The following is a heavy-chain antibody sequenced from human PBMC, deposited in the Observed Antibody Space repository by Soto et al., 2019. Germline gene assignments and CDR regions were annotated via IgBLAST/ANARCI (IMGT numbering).Heavy chain of an antibody. D-gene: IGHD6-6*01. V-gene: IGHV3-66*04. CDR3: ARQRPLSYSSSSSDAFDI. Sequence: GGSLRLSCAASGFTVSSNYMSWVRQAPGKGLEWVSVIYSGGSTYYANSVKGRFTISRDNSKNTLYLQMNSLRAEDTAVYYCARQRPLSYSSSSSDAFDIWGQGTMVTVSS. CDR1: GFTVSSNY. CDR2: IYSGGST. J-gene: IGHJ3*02.